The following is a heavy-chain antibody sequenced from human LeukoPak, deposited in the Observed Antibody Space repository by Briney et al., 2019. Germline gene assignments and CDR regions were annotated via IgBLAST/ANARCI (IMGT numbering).Heavy chain of an antibody. Sequence: ASVKVSCKASGYTFTSYGISWVRQAPGQGLEWMGWISAYNGNTNYAQKLQGRVTMTTDTSTSTAYMELRSLRSDDTAVYYCARESGSGSYSPNYFDYWGQGTLVTVSS. CDR2: ISAYNGNT. CDR3: ARESGSGSYSPNYFDY. J-gene: IGHJ4*02. V-gene: IGHV1-18*01. CDR1: GYTFTSYG. D-gene: IGHD1-26*01.